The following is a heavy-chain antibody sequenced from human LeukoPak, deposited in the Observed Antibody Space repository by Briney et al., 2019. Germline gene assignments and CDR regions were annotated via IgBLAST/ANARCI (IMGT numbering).Heavy chain of an antibody. J-gene: IGHJ6*02. D-gene: IGHD3-10*01. CDR1: GGTFSSYA. CDR2: IVPIFGIA. CDR3: ARGGSSVLREGMDV. Sequence: SVKVSCKASGGTFSSYAISWVRQAPGQGLEWMGRIVPIFGIANYAQKFQGRVTITADKSTSPAYMELSSLRSEDTAVYYCARGGSSVLREGMDVWGQGTTVTVSS. V-gene: IGHV1-69*04.